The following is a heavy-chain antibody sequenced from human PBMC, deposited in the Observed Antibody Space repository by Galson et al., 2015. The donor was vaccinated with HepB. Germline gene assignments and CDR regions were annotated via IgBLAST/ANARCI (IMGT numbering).Heavy chain of an antibody. Sequence: SLRLSCAASGFTFSSYSMKWVRQAPGKGLEWVSSISSSSSYIYYADSVKGRFTISRDNAKNSLYLQMNSLRAEDTAVYYCARDPGKMATIIPFAFDIWGKGTMVTVSS. J-gene: IGHJ3*02. CDR2: ISSSSSYI. V-gene: IGHV3-21*01. CDR1: GFTFSSYS. CDR3: ARDPGKMATIIPFAFDI. D-gene: IGHD5-24*01.